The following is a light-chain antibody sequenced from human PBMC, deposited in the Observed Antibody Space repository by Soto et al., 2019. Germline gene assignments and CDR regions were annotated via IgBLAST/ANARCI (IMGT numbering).Light chain of an antibody. Sequence: QSALTQPPSASGSPGQSVTISCTGTSSDVGGYNSVSWFQQHPGKAPKLIIYGVNKRPSGVPDRFSGSKSGNTASLTVSGLQTEDEADYYCSSFGNGNLVIFGGGTKLTVL. V-gene: IGLV2-8*01. CDR1: SSDVGGYNS. J-gene: IGLJ2*01. CDR2: GVN. CDR3: SSFGNGNLVI.